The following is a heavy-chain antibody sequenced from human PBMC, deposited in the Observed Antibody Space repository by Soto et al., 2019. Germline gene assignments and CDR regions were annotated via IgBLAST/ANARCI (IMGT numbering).Heavy chain of an antibody. J-gene: IGHJ4*02. CDR1: GGTFSSYA. CDR2: IIPMSGTP. D-gene: IGHD3-22*01. V-gene: IGHV1-69*06. Sequence: QVQLVQSGAEVKKPGSSVKVSCKASGGTFSSYAISWVRQAPGQGLEWMGGIIPMSGTPSDAQKFQGRVAITADKSTSTAYMELRSLRYEDTAVYFCAGGYYDISGYYYAFEYWVQGTLVTVSS. CDR3: AGGYYDISGYYYAFEY.